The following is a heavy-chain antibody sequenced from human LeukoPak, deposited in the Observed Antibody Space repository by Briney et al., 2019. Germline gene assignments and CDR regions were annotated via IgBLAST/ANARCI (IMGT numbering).Heavy chain of an antibody. J-gene: IGHJ4*02. CDR1: GFTFSSYA. D-gene: IGHD3-22*01. CDR3: TRLLCSGYYCSDYFFDY. Sequence: GGSLRLSCAASGFTFSSYAMHWVRQAPGKGLEWVAVISFNGSNKYYADSVKGRFTISRDNSKNTLYLQMNSLGAEDTAVYYCTRLLCSGYYCSDYFFDYWGQGALVTVPS. CDR2: ISFNGSNK. V-gene: IGHV3-30-3*01.